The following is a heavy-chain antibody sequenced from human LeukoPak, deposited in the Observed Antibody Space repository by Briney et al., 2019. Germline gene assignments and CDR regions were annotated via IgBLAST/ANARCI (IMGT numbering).Heavy chain of an antibody. D-gene: IGHD3-16*01. CDR2: ISGSDDST. J-gene: IGHJ4*02. CDR3: TKAKYYHFDY. Sequence: GGSLRLSCVASGFTFSSYGMSWVRQAPGKGLEWVSAISGSDDSTYYADSVRGLFTISRDVSKNTLFLQMNSLRAEDTALYYCTKAKYYHFDYWGQGTLVTVSS. CDR1: GFTFSSYG. V-gene: IGHV3-23*01.